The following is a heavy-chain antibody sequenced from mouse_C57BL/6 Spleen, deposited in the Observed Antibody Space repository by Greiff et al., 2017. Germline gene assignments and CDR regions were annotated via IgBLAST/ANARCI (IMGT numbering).Heavy chain of an antibody. CDR3: ARRDDLYYAMDY. CDR1: GFTFSDYY. Sequence: EVKLVESGGGLVQPGGSLKLSCAASGFTFSDYYMYWVRQTPEKRLEWVAYISNGGGSTYYPDTVKGRFTIARDNAKNTLYLQMSRLKSEDTAMYYCARRDDLYYAMDYWGQGTSVTVSS. J-gene: IGHJ4*01. V-gene: IGHV5-12*01. CDR2: ISNGGGST. D-gene: IGHD2-3*01.